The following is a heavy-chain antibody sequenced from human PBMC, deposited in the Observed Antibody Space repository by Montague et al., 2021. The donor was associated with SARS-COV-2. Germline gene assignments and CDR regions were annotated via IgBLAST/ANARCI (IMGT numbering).Heavy chain of an antibody. V-gene: IGHV4-38-2*02. CDR1: NYSVSSGYY. CDR3: ARGVVGPTVLFLEY. Sequence: SETLSLTCIVSNYSVSSGYYWGRIRQFPGKGLEWIGFKFHSGSTXXNPSLQSRVITSVDTSKNQVSLKLRSVSAADTAVYYCARGVVGPTVLFLEYWGQGILVAVSS. D-gene: IGHD1-26*01. CDR2: KFHSGST. J-gene: IGHJ4*02.